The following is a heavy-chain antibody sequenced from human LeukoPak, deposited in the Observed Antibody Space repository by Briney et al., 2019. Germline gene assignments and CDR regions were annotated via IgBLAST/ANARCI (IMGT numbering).Heavy chain of an antibody. V-gene: IGHV3-33*01. CDR1: GFTFSSYG. CDR3: ARGGIIAAAPFDY. J-gene: IGHJ4*02. CDR2: IWYDGSNK. Sequence: GGSLGLSCAASGFTFSSYGMHWVRQAPGKGLEWVAVIWYDGSNKYYADSVKGRFTISRDNSKNTLYLQMNSLRAEDTAVYYCARGGIIAAAPFDYWGQGTLVTVSS. D-gene: IGHD6-13*01.